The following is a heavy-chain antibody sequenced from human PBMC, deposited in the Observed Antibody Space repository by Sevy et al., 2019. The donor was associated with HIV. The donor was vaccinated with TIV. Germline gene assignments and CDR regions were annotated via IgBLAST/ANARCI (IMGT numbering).Heavy chain of an antibody. CDR3: AREDYDISTGYYTGYFDY. D-gene: IGHD3-9*01. V-gene: IGHV3-30-3*01. Sequence: GGSLRLSCAASGFTFSSYAMHWVRQAPGKGLEWVAVISYDGSNKYYADSVKGRFTISRDNSKNTLYLQMNSLRAEDTAVYYCAREDYDISTGYYTGYFDYWGQGTLVTVSS. CDR2: ISYDGSNK. J-gene: IGHJ4*02. CDR1: GFTFSSYA.